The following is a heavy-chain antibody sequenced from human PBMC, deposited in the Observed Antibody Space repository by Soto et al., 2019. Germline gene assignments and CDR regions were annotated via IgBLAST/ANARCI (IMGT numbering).Heavy chain of an antibody. CDR1: GGSISSYY. J-gene: IGHJ4*02. V-gene: IGHV4-59*08. D-gene: IGHD3-10*01. CDR3: ARGYGSGSYYYFDY. Sequence: SETLSLTCTVSGGSISSYYWIWIRQPPGKGLEWIGYIYYSGSTNYNPSLKSRVTISVDTSKNQFSLKLSSVTAADTAVYYCARGYGSGSYYYFDYWGQGTLVTVSS. CDR2: IYYSGST.